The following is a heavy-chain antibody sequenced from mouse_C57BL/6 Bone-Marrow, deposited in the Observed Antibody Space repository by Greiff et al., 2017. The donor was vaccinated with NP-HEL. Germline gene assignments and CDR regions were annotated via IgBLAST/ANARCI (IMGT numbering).Heavy chain of an antibody. V-gene: IGHV1-76*01. CDR1: GYTFTDYY. D-gene: IGHD2-1*01. Sequence: QVTLKESGAELVRPGASVKLSCKASGYTFTDYYINWVKQRPGQGLEWIARIYPGSGNTYYNEKFKGKATLTAEKSSSTAYMQLSSLTSEDSAVYFCARVGGNYGDFDVWGTGTTVTVSS. CDR3: ARVGGNYGDFDV. CDR2: IYPGSGNT. J-gene: IGHJ1*03.